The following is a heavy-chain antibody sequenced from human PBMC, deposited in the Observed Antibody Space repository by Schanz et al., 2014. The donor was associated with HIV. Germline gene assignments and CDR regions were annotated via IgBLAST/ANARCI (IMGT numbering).Heavy chain of an antibody. D-gene: IGHD4-17*01. CDR1: GYIFNDYY. V-gene: IGHV1-2*02. J-gene: IGHJ4*01. CDR3: ARGRVDYDAHKFYFDY. CDR2: INPKSGRT. Sequence: QVQLVQSGVEVKKPGASVKISCKASGYIFNDYYMHWVRQAPGQGLEWMGWINPKSGRTHYAQKFQGTVTMTRDTPISTAYVDLRSLTSDDTAIYYCARGRVDYDAHKFYFDYWGHGTLVSVSS.